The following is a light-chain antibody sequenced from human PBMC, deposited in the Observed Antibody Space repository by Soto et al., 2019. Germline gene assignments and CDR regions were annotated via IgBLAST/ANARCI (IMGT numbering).Light chain of an antibody. J-gene: IGLJ2*01. V-gene: IGLV2-8*01. Sequence: QSALTQPPSASGSPGQSVTISCTGTSSDVGGYNYVSWYQQHPGKAPKFMIYEVSKRPSGVPDRFSGSKSGNTASLTVSGLQAEDEADYYCSSYAGRTVIFGGGTKLTVL. CDR3: SSYAGRTVI. CDR1: SSDVGGYNY. CDR2: EVS.